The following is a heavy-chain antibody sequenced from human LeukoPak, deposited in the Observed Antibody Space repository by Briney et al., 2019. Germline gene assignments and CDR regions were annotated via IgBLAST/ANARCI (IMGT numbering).Heavy chain of an antibody. D-gene: IGHD3-10*01. CDR2: THYSGAT. CDR3: ARRITMVRGVIGWFDP. V-gene: IGHV4-59*12. Sequence: TSETLSLTCTVSGGSISSYYWSWLRQPPGKGLEYIGYTHYSGATNYNPSLKSRVTISLDTSKNQFSLKLSSVTAADTAVYYCARRITMVRGVIGWFDPWGQGTLVTVSS. CDR1: GGSISSYY. J-gene: IGHJ5*02.